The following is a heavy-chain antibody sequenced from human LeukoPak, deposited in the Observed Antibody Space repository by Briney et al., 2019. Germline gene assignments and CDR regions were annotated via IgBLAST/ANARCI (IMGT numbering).Heavy chain of an antibody. CDR2: INPSGGST. D-gene: IGHD3-10*01. J-gene: IGHJ6*02. CDR1: GYTFTSYY. V-gene: IGHV1-46*01. CDR3: AGAGSHRDLYYYYGMDV. Sequence: ASVKVSCKASGYTFTSYYMHWVRQAPGQGLEWMGIINPSGGSTSYAQKFQGRVTMTTDTSTSTAYMELRSLRSDDTAVYYCAGAGSHRDLYYYYGMDVWGQGTTVTVSS.